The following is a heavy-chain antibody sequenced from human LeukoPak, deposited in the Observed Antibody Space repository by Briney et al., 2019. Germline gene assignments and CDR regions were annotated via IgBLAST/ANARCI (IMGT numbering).Heavy chain of an antibody. Sequence: GGSLRLSCAASGFTFSSYAMSWVRQAPGKGLEWVSAISGSGGSTYYADSVKGRFTTSRDNSKNTLYLQMNSLRAEDTAVYYCAKEGTYCSSTSCYMGGYDAFDIWGQGTMVTVSS. CDR2: ISGSGGST. CDR3: AKEGTYCSSTSCYMGGYDAFDI. D-gene: IGHD2-2*02. CDR1: GFTFSSYA. J-gene: IGHJ3*02. V-gene: IGHV3-23*01.